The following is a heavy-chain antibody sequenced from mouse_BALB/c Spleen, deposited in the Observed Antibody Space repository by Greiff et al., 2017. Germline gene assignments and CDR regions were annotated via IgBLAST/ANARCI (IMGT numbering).Heavy chain of an antibody. CDR1: GYTFTDYA. V-gene: IGHV1S137*01. CDR3: ARGVVRGDSHWYFDV. CDR2: ISTYYGDA. Sequence: QVQLKESGAELVRPGVSVKISCKGSGYTFTDYAMHWVKQSHAKSLEWIGVISTYYGDASYNQKFKGKATMTVDKSSSTAYMELARLTSEDSAIYYCARGVVRGDSHWYFDVWGAGTTVTVSS. J-gene: IGHJ1*01. D-gene: IGHD1-1*01.